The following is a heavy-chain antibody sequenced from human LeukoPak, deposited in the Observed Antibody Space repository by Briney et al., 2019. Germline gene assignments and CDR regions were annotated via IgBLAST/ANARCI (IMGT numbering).Heavy chain of an antibody. Sequence: ASVKVSCKASGYTFTSYDINWVRQATGQGLEWMGWLNPNSGNTGYAQKFQGRVTMTRNTSISTAYIELSSLTYDDTAVYYCARAGPRGFGEFPFDFWGQGTLVTVSS. V-gene: IGHV1-8*01. CDR1: GYTFTSYD. CDR2: LNPNSGNT. J-gene: IGHJ4*02. CDR3: ARAGPRGFGEFPFDF. D-gene: IGHD3-10*01.